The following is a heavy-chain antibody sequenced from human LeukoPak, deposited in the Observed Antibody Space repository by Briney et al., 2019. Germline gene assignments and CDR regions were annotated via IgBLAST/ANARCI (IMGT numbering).Heavy chain of an antibody. D-gene: IGHD1-1*01. J-gene: IGHJ4*02. CDR1: GGSISSGGYY. Sequence: TLSLTCTVSGGSISSGGYYWSWIRQHPGKGLEWIGYIYYSGSTYYNPSLKSRVTISVDTSKNQFSLKLSSVTAADTAVYYCARGLPGYLAFDYWGQGTLVTVSS. V-gene: IGHV4-31*03. CDR2: IYYSGST. CDR3: ARGLPGYLAFDY.